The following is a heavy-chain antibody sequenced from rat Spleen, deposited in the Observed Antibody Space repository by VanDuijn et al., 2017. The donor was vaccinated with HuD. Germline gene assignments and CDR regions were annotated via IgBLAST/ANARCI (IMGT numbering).Heavy chain of an antibody. CDR3: ARRSYIYPYVMDA. Sequence: EVQLVESGGGLVQPGRSLKLSCAASGFTFSNYDMAWVRQAPTKGLEWVASISTSGGSTYYRDSVKGRFTVSRDNAKSTLYLQMDSLRSEDTATYYCARRSYIYPYVMDAWGQGASVTVSS. CDR1: GFTFSNYD. J-gene: IGHJ4*01. CDR2: ISTSGGST. D-gene: IGHD1-2*01. V-gene: IGHV5-25*01.